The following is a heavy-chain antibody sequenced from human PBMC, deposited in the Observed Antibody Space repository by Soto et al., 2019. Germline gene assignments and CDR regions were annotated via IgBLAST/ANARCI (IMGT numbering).Heavy chain of an antibody. Sequence: EVQLLESGGGLVQPGGSLRLSCAASGFTFRSYVMSWVRQAPGKGLEWVSGISGSGGSTYYADSVKGRFTISRDNSKNTLYLQMNSLRAEDTAVYYCAKDSRGDYYGSGSYYNWFDYWGQGTLVTVSS. CDR1: GFTFRSYV. J-gene: IGHJ4*02. CDR3: AKDSRGDYYGSGSYYNWFDY. D-gene: IGHD3-10*01. V-gene: IGHV3-23*01. CDR2: ISGSGGST.